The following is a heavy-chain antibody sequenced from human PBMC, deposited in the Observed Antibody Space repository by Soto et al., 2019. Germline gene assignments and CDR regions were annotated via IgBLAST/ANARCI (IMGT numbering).Heavy chain of an antibody. Sequence: QPGGSLRLSCAASGLTFSSYAMHWVRQAPGKGLEWVAVISYDGSNKYYADSVKGRFTISRDNSKNTLYLQMNSLRAEDTAVYYCAREEYSRWLGPYYYYGMDVWGQGTTVTVSS. CDR1: GLTFSSYA. V-gene: IGHV3-30-3*01. CDR3: AREEYSRWLGPYYYYGMDV. J-gene: IGHJ6*02. CDR2: ISYDGSNK. D-gene: IGHD6-6*01.